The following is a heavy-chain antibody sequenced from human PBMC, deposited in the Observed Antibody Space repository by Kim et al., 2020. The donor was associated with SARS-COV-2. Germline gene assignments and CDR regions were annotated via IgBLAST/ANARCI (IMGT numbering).Heavy chain of an antibody. D-gene: IGHD6-13*01. CDR3: ARLRRGAAAGSPTGGMDV. CDR1: GFTFSSFS. Sequence: GGSLRLSCAASGFTFSSFSMTWVRQAPGKGLEWVSSINSDSNYIYYVDSVKGRFTISRDNAKKSLFLQMNGLRVEDTGVYYCARLRRGAAAGSPTGGMDVWGRGTTVTVSS. V-gene: IGHV3-21*01. CDR2: INSDSNYI. J-gene: IGHJ6*02.